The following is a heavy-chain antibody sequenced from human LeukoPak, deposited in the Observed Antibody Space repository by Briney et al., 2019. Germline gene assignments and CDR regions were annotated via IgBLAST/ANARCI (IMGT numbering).Heavy chain of an antibody. CDR2: ISSSSSTI. CDR1: GFTFSSYS. D-gene: IGHD3-10*01. Sequence: SGGSLRLSCAASGFTFSSYSMNWVRQAPGKGLEWVSYISSSSSTIYYADSVKGRFTISRDNAKNLLYLQMNSLRDEDTAVYYCARGGYYGSGSVDHWGQGTLVTVSS. CDR3: ARGGYYGSGSVDH. V-gene: IGHV3-48*02. J-gene: IGHJ4*02.